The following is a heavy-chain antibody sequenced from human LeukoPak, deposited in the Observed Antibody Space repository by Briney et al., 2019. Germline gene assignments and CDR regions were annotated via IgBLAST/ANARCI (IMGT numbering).Heavy chain of an antibody. CDR1: GYTFTSYY. J-gene: IGHJ6*03. CDR3: AREYYYNYYMDV. V-gene: IGHV1-46*01. CDR2: INPRGGST. Sequence: ASVKVSCKASGYTFTSYYMHWVRQAPGQGPEWMGIINPRGGSTDYAQKFQGRVTMTRDTSISTAYMELSRLRSDDTAVYYCAREYYYNYYMDVWGKGTTVTISS.